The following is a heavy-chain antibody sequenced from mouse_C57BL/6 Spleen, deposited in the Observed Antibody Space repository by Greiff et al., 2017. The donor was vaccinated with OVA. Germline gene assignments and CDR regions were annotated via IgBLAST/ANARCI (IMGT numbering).Heavy chain of an antibody. CDR1: GYSITSGYD. CDR3: ASSYYSYYYAMDY. J-gene: IGHJ4*01. Sequence: EVQLVESGPGMVKPSQSLSLTCTVTGYSITSGYDWHWIRHFPGNKLEWMGYISYSGSTNYNPSLKSRISITHDTSKNHFFLKLNSVTTEDTATYYCASSYYSYYYAMDYWGQVTSVTVSS. CDR2: ISYSGST. D-gene: IGHD2-12*01. V-gene: IGHV3-1*01.